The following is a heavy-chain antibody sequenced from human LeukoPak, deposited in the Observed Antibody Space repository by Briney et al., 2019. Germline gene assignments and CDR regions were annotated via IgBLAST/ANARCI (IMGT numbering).Heavy chain of an antibody. CDR3: ARDRTAAGLFDY. J-gene: IGHJ4*02. D-gene: IGHD6-13*01. Sequence: GGSLRLSCVASGFTFSTYYMSWVRQAPGKGLEWVANIKQDGSEKNDVDSVEARYTISTDNAKNSLYLQTNSLRAEDTAVYYCARDRTAAGLFDYWGQGTLVTVSS. CDR2: IKQDGSEK. CDR1: GFTFSTYY. V-gene: IGHV3-7*01.